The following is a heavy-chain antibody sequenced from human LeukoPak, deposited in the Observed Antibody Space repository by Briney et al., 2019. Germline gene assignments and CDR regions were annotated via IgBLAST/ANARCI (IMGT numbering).Heavy chain of an antibody. Sequence: PSETLSLTCTVSGGSISSGDYYWSWIRQPPGKGLEWIGYIYYSGSTYYNPSLKSRVTISVDTSKNQFSLKLSSVTAADTAVYYCARAHQLLPAYNWFDSWGQGTLVTVSS. V-gene: IGHV4-30-4*01. CDR1: GGSISSGDYY. J-gene: IGHJ5*01. CDR3: ARAHQLLPAYNWFDS. CDR2: IYYSGST. D-gene: IGHD2-2*01.